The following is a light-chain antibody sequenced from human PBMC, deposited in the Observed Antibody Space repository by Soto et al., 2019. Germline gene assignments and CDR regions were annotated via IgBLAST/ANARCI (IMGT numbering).Light chain of an antibody. V-gene: IGKV3-15*01. CDR2: GAS. J-gene: IGKJ2*01. Sequence: EIVMTQSPATLSVSPGDIATLSCRASQSISANLAWYQQKPGQTPRLLIYGASTRASGVPAKFSGSGSGTEFTLTISSLQSEDFALYYCHQYNSWPPGTFGQGTKVDIK. CDR1: QSISAN. CDR3: HQYNSWPPGT.